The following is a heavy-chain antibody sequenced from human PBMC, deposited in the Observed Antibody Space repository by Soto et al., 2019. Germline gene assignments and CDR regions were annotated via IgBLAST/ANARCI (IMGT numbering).Heavy chain of an antibody. CDR1: GFTFSSYA. V-gene: IGHV3-23*01. J-gene: IGHJ6*03. Sequence: GGSLRLSCAASGFTFSSYAMSWVRQAPGKGLEWVSAISGSGGSTYYADSVKGRFTISRDNSKNTLYLQMNSLRAEDTAVYYCAKDPRAGYSSSWYGSGYHYYYYMDVWGKGTTVTVSS. CDR2: ISGSGGST. CDR3: AKDPRAGYSSSWYGSGYHYYYYMDV. D-gene: IGHD6-13*01.